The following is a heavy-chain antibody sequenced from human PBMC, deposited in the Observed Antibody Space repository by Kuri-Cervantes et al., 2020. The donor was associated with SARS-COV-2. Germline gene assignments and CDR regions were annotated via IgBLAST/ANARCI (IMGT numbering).Heavy chain of an antibody. J-gene: IGHJ4*02. CDR1: GYSFNDYY. D-gene: IGHD3-10*01. V-gene: IGHV1-2*04. CDR3: ARGEGSRGLMVVLGWRGAGRLDF. CDR2: INPNSGGT. Sequence: ASVKVSCKASGYSFNDYYIYWVRQAPGQGLEWMGWINPNSGGTNYAQKFQGWVTMTRDTSLSISYMELSRLTSGDTAVYYCARGEGSRGLMVVLGWRGAGRLDFWGQGTLVTVSS.